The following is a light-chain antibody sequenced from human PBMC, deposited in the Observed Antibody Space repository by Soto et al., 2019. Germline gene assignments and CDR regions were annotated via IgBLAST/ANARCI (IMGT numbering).Light chain of an antibody. CDR3: QQRSNWPIT. CDR2: DAS. Sequence: IVLTQSPGTLSVSPGERATLSCRASQSVSSYLAWYQQKPSQAPRLLIYDASNRATGIPARFSGSGSGTDFTLTISSLEPEDFAVYYCQQRSNWPITFGQGTRLEIK. V-gene: IGKV3-11*01. CDR1: QSVSSY. J-gene: IGKJ5*01.